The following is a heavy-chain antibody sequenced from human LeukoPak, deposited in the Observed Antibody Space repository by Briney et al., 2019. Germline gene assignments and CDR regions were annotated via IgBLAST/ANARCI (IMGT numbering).Heavy chain of an antibody. J-gene: IGHJ4*02. CDR1: GFTFSSHW. Sequence: HPGGSLRLSCAASGFTFSSHWMNWVRQAPGKGLEWGANIKEDGSEKYYVDSVTGRFTISRDNAKNSLCLQMNSLRAEDTAIYSCVRSGGYWGQGTLVTVSS. CDR3: VRSGGY. V-gene: IGHV3-7*05. D-gene: IGHD1-26*01. CDR2: IKEDGSEK.